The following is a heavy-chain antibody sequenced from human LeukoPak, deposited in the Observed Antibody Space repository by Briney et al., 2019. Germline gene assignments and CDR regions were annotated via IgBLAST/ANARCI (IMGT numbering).Heavy chain of an antibody. Sequence: GGSLRLSCAASGFTFSSYGMHWVRQAPGKGLEWVAVIWYDGSNKYYADSVKGRFTISRDNSKNTLYLQMNSLRAEDTAVYYCAREMDGDSSFDYRGQGTLVTVSS. V-gene: IGHV3-33*01. CDR2: IWYDGSNK. CDR1: GFTFSSYG. J-gene: IGHJ4*02. D-gene: IGHD4-17*01. CDR3: AREMDGDSSFDY.